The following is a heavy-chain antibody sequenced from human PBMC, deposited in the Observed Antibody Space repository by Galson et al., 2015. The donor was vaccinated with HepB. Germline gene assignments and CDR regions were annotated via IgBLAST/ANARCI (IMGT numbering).Heavy chain of an antibody. CDR2: IDPSDSYT. V-gene: IGHV5-10-1*01. Sequence: QSGAEVKKPGESLRISCKGSGYSFTNYWISWVRQMPGKGLEYMGRIDPSDSYTNYSPSFRGHVTTSADKSISTAYLQWSSLKASDTAMYYCTRHGDGITGTTGLDYWGQGTLVTVSS. CDR1: GYSFTNYW. J-gene: IGHJ4*02. D-gene: IGHD1-7*01. CDR3: TRHGDGITGTTGLDY.